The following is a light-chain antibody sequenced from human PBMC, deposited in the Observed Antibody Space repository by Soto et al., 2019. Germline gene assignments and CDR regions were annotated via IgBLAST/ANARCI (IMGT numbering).Light chain of an antibody. J-gene: IGLJ2*01. CDR3: CSYAGSRGPV. Sequence: QSVRTQHAYGSGSPGQSITSTCTGTSSDVGSYNLVSWYQQHPGKAPKLMIYEGSKRPSGVSNRFSGSKSGNTASLTISGLQAEDEADYYCCSYAGSRGPVFGGRTKVTLL. V-gene: IGLV2-23*01. CDR1: SSDVGSYNL. CDR2: EGS.